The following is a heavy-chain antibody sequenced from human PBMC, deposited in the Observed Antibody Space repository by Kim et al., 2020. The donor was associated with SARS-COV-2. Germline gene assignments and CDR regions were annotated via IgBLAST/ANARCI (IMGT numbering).Heavy chain of an antibody. V-gene: IGHV4-39*01. CDR2: IYYSGST. CDR3: ARHGKGYYDILTGYYYFDY. CDR1: GGSISSSSYY. Sequence: SETLSLTCTVSGGSISSSSYYWGWIRQPPGKGLEWIGSIYYSGSTYYNPSLKSRVTISVDTSKNQFSLKLSSVTAADTAVYYCARHGKGYYDILTGYYYFDYWGQGTLVTVSS. D-gene: IGHD3-9*01. J-gene: IGHJ4*02.